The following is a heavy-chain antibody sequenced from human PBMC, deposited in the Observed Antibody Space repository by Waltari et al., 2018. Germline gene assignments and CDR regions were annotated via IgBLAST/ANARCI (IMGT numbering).Heavy chain of an antibody. J-gene: IGHJ6*02. CDR1: GFTLSSYE. V-gene: IGHV3-48*03. D-gene: IGHD3-10*01. CDR2: IDSSGTKI. Sequence: ELQLAQSGGGFVQTGGSLRLSCVGCGFTLSSYEVNWMRQPPGKGLGWVSYIDSSGTKISYADSVKGRFTISRDNARNSVSLLVNSLTAEDTAVYFCARENYYASCFDIWGQGTTVTVSS. CDR3: ARENYYASCFDI.